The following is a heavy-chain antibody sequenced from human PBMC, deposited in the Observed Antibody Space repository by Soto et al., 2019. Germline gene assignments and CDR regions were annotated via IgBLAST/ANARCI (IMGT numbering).Heavy chain of an antibody. CDR1: GFTFDDYA. J-gene: IGHJ4*02. CDR2: ITRNRGSI. D-gene: IGHD6-6*01. Sequence: EVQLVESGGGLVQPGRSLRLSCAASGFTFDDYAMHWVRQAPGKGLEWVSGITRNRGSIGYADSVKGRFTISRDNAKNSLYLQMNSLRAEETAVYYCAKDKGSSSVFDYWGQGTLVTVSS. CDR3: AKDKGSSSVFDY. V-gene: IGHV3-9*01.